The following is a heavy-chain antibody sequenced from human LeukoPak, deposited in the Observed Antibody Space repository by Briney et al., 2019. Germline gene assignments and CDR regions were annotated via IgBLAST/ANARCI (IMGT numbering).Heavy chain of an antibody. CDR2: ISGSGGST. Sequence: PGGSLRLSCAASGFTFSSYSMNWVRQAPGKGLEWVSAISGSGGSTYYADSVKGRFTISRDNSKNTLYLQMNSLRAEDTAVYYCAKEGWGDIVVVPAAIIRYYFDYWGQGTLVTVSS. CDR3: AKEGWGDIVVVPAAIIRYYFDY. V-gene: IGHV3-23*01. D-gene: IGHD2-2*01. J-gene: IGHJ4*02. CDR1: GFTFSSYS.